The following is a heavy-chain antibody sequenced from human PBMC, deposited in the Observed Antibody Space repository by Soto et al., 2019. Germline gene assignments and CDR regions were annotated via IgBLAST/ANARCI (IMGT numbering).Heavy chain of an antibody. CDR3: ARDWLLQYYFDY. CDR1: GFTFSSYG. CDR2: IWYDGSNK. Sequence: GGSLRLSCAASGFTFSSYGMHWVRQAPGKGLEWVAVIWYDGSNKYYADSVKGRFTISRDNSKNTLYLQMNSLRAEDTAVYYCARDWLLQYYFDYWGQGTLVTVSS. D-gene: IGHD3-22*01. J-gene: IGHJ4*02. V-gene: IGHV3-33*01.